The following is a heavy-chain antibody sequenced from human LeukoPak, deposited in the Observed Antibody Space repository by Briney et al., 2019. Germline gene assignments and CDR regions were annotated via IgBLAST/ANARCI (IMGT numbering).Heavy chain of an antibody. CDR3: ARGHYDVLAASYKWTPDY. J-gene: IGHJ4*02. V-gene: IGHV3-48*04. Sequence: GGSLRLSCAASGFTFSSYSMNWVRQAPGKGLEWISYISSSSRTIYYADSVKGRFTISRDNAKNSLSLQLNSLRVEDTAVYYCARGHYDVLAASYKWTPDYWGQGTLVTVSS. CDR1: GFTFSSYS. CDR2: ISSSSRTI. D-gene: IGHD3-9*01.